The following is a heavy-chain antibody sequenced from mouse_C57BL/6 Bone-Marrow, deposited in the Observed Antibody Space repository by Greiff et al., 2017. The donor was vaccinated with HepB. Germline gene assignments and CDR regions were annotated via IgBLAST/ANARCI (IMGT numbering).Heavy chain of an antibody. CDR2: IIPSIGRT. J-gene: IGHJ4*01. V-gene: IGHV15-2*01. D-gene: IGHD1-1*01. Sequence: VQLQQSGSELRSPGSSVKLSCKDFDSEVFPIAYMSWVRQKPGHGFEWIGGIIPSIGRTIYGEKFEDKATLDADTLSNTAYLELNSLTSEDSAIYYCARNYYGSSYAMDYWGQGTSVTVSS. CDR1: DSEVFPIAY. CDR3: ARNYYGSSYAMDY.